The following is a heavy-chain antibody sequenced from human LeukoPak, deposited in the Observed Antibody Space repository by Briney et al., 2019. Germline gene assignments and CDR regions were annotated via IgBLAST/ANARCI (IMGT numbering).Heavy chain of an antibody. CDR3: TRHIWFGEDWYFDL. CDR2: IRSKANNYAT. J-gene: IGHJ2*01. Sequence: GRSLRLSRAASGFTFSGSAMHWVRQASGKGLEWLGRIRSKANNYATTYAASVKGRFTISRDDSKNTAYLQMNSLKTEDTAVYYCTRHIWFGEDWYFDLWGRGTLVTVSS. V-gene: IGHV3-73*01. CDR1: GFTFSGSA. D-gene: IGHD3-10*01.